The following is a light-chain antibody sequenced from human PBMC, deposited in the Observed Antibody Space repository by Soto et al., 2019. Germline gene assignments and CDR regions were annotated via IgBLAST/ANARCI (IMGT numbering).Light chain of an antibody. J-gene: IGKJ3*01. Sequence: DIKMTQSPSSLSASVGDRVTITCQASQDISNNLNWYQQNPGKAPNLLIYAASNLETGVPSRFSGSGSETDFTFTISSLQPEDIATYYCQQYDTLPPTFGPGTKVDIK. CDR1: QDISNN. CDR2: AAS. V-gene: IGKV1-33*01. CDR3: QQYDTLPPT.